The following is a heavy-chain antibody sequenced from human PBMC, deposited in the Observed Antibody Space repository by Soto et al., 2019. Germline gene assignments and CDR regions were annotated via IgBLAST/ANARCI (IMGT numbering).Heavy chain of an antibody. D-gene: IGHD3-22*01. Sequence: EVQLMESGGGLVQPGESLRLSCAASGFSFNSYAMGWVRQAPGKGLEWVSGISGSGGSTCYADSVKGRFTISRHNSKSTLYLQCNSMRAVYTALYYCAKKFYYDASGYYSRDAFDVWGQGAMVTVSS. J-gene: IGHJ3*01. CDR2: ISGSGGST. CDR3: AKKFYYDASGYYSRDAFDV. V-gene: IGHV3-23*01. CDR1: GFSFNSYA.